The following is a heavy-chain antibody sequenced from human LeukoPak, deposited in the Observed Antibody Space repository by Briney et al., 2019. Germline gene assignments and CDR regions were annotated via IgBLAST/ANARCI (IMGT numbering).Heavy chain of an antibody. CDR2: IFYNGRT. CDR3: AGTLYCSSISCQKGPFDY. CDR1: GDSISTYY. V-gene: IGHV4-59*12. Sequence: SETLSLTCTVSGDSISTYYWSWIRQPPGKGLEWIGYIFYNGRTNYNPSLKSRVTISIDTSKNQFSLNLSSVTAADTAVYYCAGTLYCSSISCQKGPFDYWGQGTLVTVSS. J-gene: IGHJ4*02. D-gene: IGHD2-2*01.